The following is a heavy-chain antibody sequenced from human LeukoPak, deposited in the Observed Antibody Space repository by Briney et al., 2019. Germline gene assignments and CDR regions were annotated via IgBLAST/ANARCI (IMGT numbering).Heavy chain of an antibody. CDR3: ARGTGVAVAGNY. CDR2: IYYSGST. Sequence: SETLSLTCTVSGGSISSSSSYWAWIRQPPGKGLEWIGSIYYSGSTYYNPSLKSRVTISVDSSNNQFSLKLRSVTAADTAVYYCARGTGVAVAGNYWGQGTLVTVSS. J-gene: IGHJ4*02. V-gene: IGHV4-39*01. CDR1: GGSISSSSSY. D-gene: IGHD6-19*01.